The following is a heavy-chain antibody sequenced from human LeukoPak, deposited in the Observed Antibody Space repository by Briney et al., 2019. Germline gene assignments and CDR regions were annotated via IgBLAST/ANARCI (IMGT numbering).Heavy chain of an antibody. Sequence: SVKVSCKASGYTFTDYFMHWVRQAPGQGLEWMGGIIPIFGTANYAQKFQGRVTITADESTSTAYMELSSLRSEDTAVYYCASAHYYGSGSYLYYFDYWGQGTLVTVSS. D-gene: IGHD3-10*01. CDR1: GYTFTDYF. J-gene: IGHJ4*02. CDR2: IIPIFGTA. CDR3: ASAHYYGSGSYLYYFDY. V-gene: IGHV1-69*13.